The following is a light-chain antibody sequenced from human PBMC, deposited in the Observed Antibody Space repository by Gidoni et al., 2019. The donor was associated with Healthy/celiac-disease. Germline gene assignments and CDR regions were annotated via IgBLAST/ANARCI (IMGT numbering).Light chain of an antibody. CDR2: DVS. CDR3: SSYTSSSTYV. J-gene: IGLJ1*01. Sequence: QSALTQSASVPGSPGQSITIPCTGTSSDVGGYNDVSWYQQHPGKAPKLMIYDVSNRPAGVSNRCSGSKSGNTASLTISGLQAEDEADYYCSSYTSSSTYVFGTGTKVTVL. CDR1: SSDVGGYND. V-gene: IGLV2-14*03.